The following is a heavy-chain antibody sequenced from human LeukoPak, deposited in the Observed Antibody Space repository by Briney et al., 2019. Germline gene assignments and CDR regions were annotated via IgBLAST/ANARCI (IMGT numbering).Heavy chain of an antibody. J-gene: IGHJ4*02. CDR1: GFTFSSYA. Sequence: GGSLRLSCAASGFTFSSYAMSWVRHAPGKGLEWVSGISGSGGNTYYADSVKGRFTISRDSSKNTLYLQMDSLRAEDTAVCYCAKDITGTTRFDYWGQGTLVTVSS. V-gene: IGHV3-23*01. CDR3: AKDITGTTRFDY. D-gene: IGHD1-7*01. CDR2: ISGSGGNT.